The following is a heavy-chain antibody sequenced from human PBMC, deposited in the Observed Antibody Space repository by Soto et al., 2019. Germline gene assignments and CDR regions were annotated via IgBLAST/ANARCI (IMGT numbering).Heavy chain of an antibody. CDR3: ARHHGPTTSENWFDP. D-gene: IGHD5-12*01. CDR1: GYTFFTYD. CDR2: IGTYSGDT. Sequence: QVHLVQSGVEVKTPGASVKVSCQASGYTFFTYDISWVRQAPGQGLEWMGWIGTYSGDTKYAQKFQGRATMTTDTSTTTAYLELRSLRSDDTAVYYCARHHGPTTSENWFDPWGQGTLVTVSS. V-gene: IGHV1-18*01. J-gene: IGHJ5*02.